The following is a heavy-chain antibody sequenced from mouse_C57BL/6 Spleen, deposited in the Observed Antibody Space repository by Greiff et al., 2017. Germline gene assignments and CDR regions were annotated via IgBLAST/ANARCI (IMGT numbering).Heavy chain of an antibody. CDR3: VRHGTAQAMDY. Sequence: DVKLVESGGGLVQPKGSLKLSCAASGFSFNTYAMNWVRQAPGKGLEWVARIRSKSNNYATYYADSVKDRFTISRDDSESMLYLQMNNLKTEDTAMYYCVRHGTAQAMDYWGQGTSVTVSS. V-gene: IGHV10-1*01. D-gene: IGHD3-2*02. CDR1: GFSFNTYA. CDR2: IRSKSNNYAT. J-gene: IGHJ4*01.